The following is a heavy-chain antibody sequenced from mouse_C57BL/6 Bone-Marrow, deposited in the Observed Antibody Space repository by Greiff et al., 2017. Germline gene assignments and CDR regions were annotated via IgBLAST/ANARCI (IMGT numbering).Heavy chain of an antibody. CDR1: GYSITSYY. Sequence: EVKLQESGPGLAKPSQTLSLTCSVTGYSITSYYWNWIRKFPGNKLEYMGYISYSGSTYYNPSLKSRISITRDTSKNQYYLQLNSVTTEDTATYYCARSYSIHYYGSSYDAMDYWGQGTSVTVSS. V-gene: IGHV3-8*01. CDR2: ISYSGST. CDR3: ARSYSIHYYGSSYDAMDY. D-gene: IGHD1-1*01. J-gene: IGHJ4*01.